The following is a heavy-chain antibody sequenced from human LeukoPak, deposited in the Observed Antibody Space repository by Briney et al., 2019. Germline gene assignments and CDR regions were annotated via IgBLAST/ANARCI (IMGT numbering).Heavy chain of an antibody. Sequence: GGSLRLSCAASGFTFSSYSMYWVRQAPGKGLEWVSYISSSSSNIYYADSVKGRFTISRDNAKNSFYLQMNSLRAEDTALYYCARDFPQTEWELPATDYWGQGTLVTVSS. CDR1: GFTFSSYS. CDR3: ARDFPQTEWELPATDY. J-gene: IGHJ4*02. CDR2: ISSSSSNI. D-gene: IGHD1-26*01. V-gene: IGHV3-48*01.